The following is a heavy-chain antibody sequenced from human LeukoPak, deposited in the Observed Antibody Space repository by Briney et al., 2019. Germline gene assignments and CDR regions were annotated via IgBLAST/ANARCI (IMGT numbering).Heavy chain of an antibody. V-gene: IGHV3-23*01. J-gene: IGHJ4*02. CDR1: GFTFTSYA. D-gene: IGHD3-22*01. Sequence: GGSLRLSCAASGFTFTSYAMSWVRQAPGKGLEGVSSISGRSGSTYYADSVKGRFTVSRDNSKNTLFLQMNSLRAEDTAVYYCAKMSAGYYDSSGYQFDYWGQGTLVTVSS. CDR2: ISGRSGST. CDR3: AKMSAGYYDSSGYQFDY.